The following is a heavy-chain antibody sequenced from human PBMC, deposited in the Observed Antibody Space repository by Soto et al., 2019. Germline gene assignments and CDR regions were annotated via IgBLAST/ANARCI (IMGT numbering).Heavy chain of an antibody. D-gene: IGHD2-8*01. Sequence: GASVKVSCKASGYSFTDYHILWVRQAPGQGLEWLGRINPKGGGTSTAQKFQGWVTMTTDTSISTASMELTRLTSDDTAIYYCARGDSTDCSNGVCSFFYNHDMDVWGQGTTVTVYS. J-gene: IGHJ6*02. CDR1: GYSFTDYH. CDR3: ARGDSTDCSNGVCSFFYNHDMDV. CDR2: INPKGGGT. V-gene: IGHV1-2*04.